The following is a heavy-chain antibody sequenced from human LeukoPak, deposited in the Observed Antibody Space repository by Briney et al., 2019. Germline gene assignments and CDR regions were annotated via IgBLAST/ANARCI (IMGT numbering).Heavy chain of an antibody. CDR3: ARKDTAMGKAGAFDI. CDR2: IYPGDSDT. CDR1: GYSFTSYW. V-gene: IGHV5-51*01. J-gene: IGHJ3*02. D-gene: IGHD5-18*01. Sequence: GESLKISCKGSGYSFTSYWIGWVRQMPGKGLEWMGIIYPGDSDTRYSPSFQGQVTISADKSISTAYLQWSSLKASDTAMYYCARKDTAMGKAGAFDIWGQGTMVTVSS.